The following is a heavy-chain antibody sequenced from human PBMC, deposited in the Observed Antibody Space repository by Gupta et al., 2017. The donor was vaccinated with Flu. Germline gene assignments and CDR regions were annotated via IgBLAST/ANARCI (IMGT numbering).Heavy chain of an antibody. V-gene: IGHV4-31*03. CDR2: TYYSGST. J-gene: IGHJ1*01. CDR3: ATGRGSAYFAEYFHR. Sequence: QVQLEESGPGLVKPSQTTSITCSLFCGSISSGTYYWSCMRKHPGQGLEVIGHTYYSGSTYYNPSLKSRVTIAVDTSKNQLSLKLSSVTAADTAVYYCATGRGSAYFAEYFHRWGQGTLVTVSS. CDR1: CGSISSGTYY. D-gene: IGHD3-22*01.